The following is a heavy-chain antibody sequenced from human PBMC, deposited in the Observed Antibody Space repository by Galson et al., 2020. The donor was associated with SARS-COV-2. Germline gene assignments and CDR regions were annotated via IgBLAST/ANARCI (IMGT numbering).Heavy chain of an antibody. CDR2: ISSSSSYI. V-gene: IGHV3-21*01. J-gene: IGHJ3*02. Sequence: PGGSLRLSCAASGFTFSSYSMNWVRQAPGKGLEWVSSISSSSSYIYYADSVKGRFTISRDNAKNSLYLQMNSLRAEDTAVYYCARERRRGNAFDIWGQGTMVTVSS. D-gene: IGHD3-16*01. CDR3: ARERRRGNAFDI. CDR1: GFTFSSYS.